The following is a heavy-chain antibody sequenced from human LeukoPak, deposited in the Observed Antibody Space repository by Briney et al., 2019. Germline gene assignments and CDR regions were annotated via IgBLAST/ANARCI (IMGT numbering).Heavy chain of an antibody. V-gene: IGHV3-23*01. Sequence: PGGSLRLSCAASGFTFSSYAMSWVRQAPGKGLEWVSAISGSGGSTYYADSVKGRFTISRDNSKNTLYLQMNSLRAEDTAVYYCAKPSLLYGYCSGGSCYESPFDYWGQGTLVIVSS. CDR3: AKPSLLYGYCSGGSCYESPFDY. D-gene: IGHD2-15*01. J-gene: IGHJ4*02. CDR2: ISGSGGST. CDR1: GFTFSSYA.